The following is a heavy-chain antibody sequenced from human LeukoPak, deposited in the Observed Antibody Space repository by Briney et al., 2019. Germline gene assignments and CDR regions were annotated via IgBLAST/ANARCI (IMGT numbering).Heavy chain of an antibody. CDR2: LYDTGST. CDR3: AREAQYYDILTGYRPMDAFDI. J-gene: IGHJ3*02. D-gene: IGHD3-9*01. V-gene: IGHV4-61*01. CDR1: GDSVSSGHYY. Sequence: PSDTLSLTCNVSGDSVSSGHYYWNWIRQAPGKGLEWIGYLYDTGSTNYNASLKSRVTISRDTSKKQVSLELRSVTAADTAVYYCAREAQYYDILTGYRPMDAFDIWGQGTMVTVSS.